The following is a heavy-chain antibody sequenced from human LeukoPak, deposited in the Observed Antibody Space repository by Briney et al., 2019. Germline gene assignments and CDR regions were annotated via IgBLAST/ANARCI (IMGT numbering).Heavy chain of an antibody. CDR1: GYTFTDYG. J-gene: IGHJ5*02. Sequence: ASVKVSCKASGYTFTDYGISWVRQAPGQGLEWMGWISGYNGNTNYAQKFQGRVTMTRDTSISTAYMELSRLRSDDTAVYYCARVGAYDFWSGYYKNWFDPWGQGTLVTVSS. CDR3: ARVGAYDFWSGYYKNWFDP. CDR2: ISGYNGNT. D-gene: IGHD3-3*01. V-gene: IGHV1-18*01.